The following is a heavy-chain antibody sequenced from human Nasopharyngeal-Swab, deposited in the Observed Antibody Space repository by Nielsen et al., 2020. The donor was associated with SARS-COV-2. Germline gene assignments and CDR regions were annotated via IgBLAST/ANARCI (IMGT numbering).Heavy chain of an antibody. CDR1: GFTFSNAW. J-gene: IGHJ6*02. CDR2: IKSKTDGGTT. Sequence: LSLTCAASGFTFSNAWMSWVRQAPGKGLEWVGRIKSKTDGGTTDYAAPVKGRFTISRDDSKNTLYLQMNSLKTEDTAVYYCTTVYDYGDYYYYYYGMDVWGQGTTVTVSS. D-gene: IGHD4-17*01. V-gene: IGHV3-15*01. CDR3: TTVYDYGDYYYYYYGMDV.